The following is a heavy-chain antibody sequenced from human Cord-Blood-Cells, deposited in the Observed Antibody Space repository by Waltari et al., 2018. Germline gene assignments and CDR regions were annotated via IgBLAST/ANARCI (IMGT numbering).Heavy chain of an antibody. CDR2: IIPILGIA. CDR3: ARVYYDSSGYYWGSDY. D-gene: IGHD3-22*01. CDR1: GGTFSSYA. V-gene: IGHV1-69*09. Sequence: QVQLVQSGAEVKKPGSSVKVSCKASGGTFSSYANSWVRQAPGQGLEWMGRIIPILGIANYAQKFQGRVTITADKSTSTAYMELSSLRSEDTAVYYCARVYYDSSGYYWGSDYWGQGTLVTVSS. J-gene: IGHJ4*02.